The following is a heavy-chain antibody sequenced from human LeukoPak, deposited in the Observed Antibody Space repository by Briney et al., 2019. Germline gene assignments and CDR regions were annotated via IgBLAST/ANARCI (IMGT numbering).Heavy chain of an antibody. J-gene: IGHJ5*02. CDR1: GFNVGSNY. CDR2: IYSGGNT. CDR3: ARGMVATGS. V-gene: IGHV3-66*02. D-gene: IGHD5-12*01. Sequence: PGGSLRLSSAASGFNVGSNYMSWVRQAPGKGLEWVSIIYSGGNTYYADSVKGRFTISRDNSENTVDLQMNSLRVEDTAVYYCARGMVATGSWGQGTLVTVSS.